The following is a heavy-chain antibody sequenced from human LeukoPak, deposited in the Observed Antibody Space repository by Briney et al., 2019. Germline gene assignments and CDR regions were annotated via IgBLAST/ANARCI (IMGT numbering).Heavy chain of an antibody. D-gene: IGHD1-26*01. J-gene: IGHJ4*02. CDR1: GFIVSLNY. V-gene: IGHV3-53*01. CDR3: ARVSSGSYWYFDY. CDR2: IYSGGSA. Sequence: QPGGSLRLSCAASGFIVSLNYMSWVRQAPGKGLEWVSVIYSGGSAYYADSVKGRFTISRDSSKNTVYLQMNSLRAEDSAVYYCARVSSGSYWYFDYWGQGTLVTVSS.